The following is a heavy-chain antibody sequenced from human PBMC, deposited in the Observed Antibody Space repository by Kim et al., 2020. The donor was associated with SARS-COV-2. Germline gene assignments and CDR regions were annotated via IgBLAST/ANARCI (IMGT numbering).Heavy chain of an antibody. CDR2: INTNTGNP. D-gene: IGHD5-18*01. CDR3: AREKYSCGLNWFDP. J-gene: IGHJ5*02. CDR1: GYTFTSYA. V-gene: IGHV7-4-1*02. Sequence: ASVKVSCKASGYTFTSYAMNWVRQAPGQGLEWMGWINTNTGNPTYAQGFTGRFVFSLDTSVSTAYLQISSLKAEDTAVYYCAREKYSCGLNWFDPWGQGTLVTVSS.